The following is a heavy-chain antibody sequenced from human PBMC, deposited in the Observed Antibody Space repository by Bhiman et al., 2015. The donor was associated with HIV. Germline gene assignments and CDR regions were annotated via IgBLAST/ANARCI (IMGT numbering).Heavy chain of an antibody. CDR1: GFTFSSYG. D-gene: IGHD6-13*01. CDR3: ARGRKDIEAADGLDNDAFDM. J-gene: IGHJ3*02. V-gene: IGHV3-30*03. Sequence: QVQLVESGGGVVQPGGSLRLSCAASGFTFSSYGMHWVRLAPGKGLQWVAVISYDGSNKYYGDSVKGRFTISRDNSKNTLYLQMDSLRAEDTAVYYCARGRKDIEAADGLDNDAFDMWGQGTLVTVSS. CDR2: ISYDGSNK.